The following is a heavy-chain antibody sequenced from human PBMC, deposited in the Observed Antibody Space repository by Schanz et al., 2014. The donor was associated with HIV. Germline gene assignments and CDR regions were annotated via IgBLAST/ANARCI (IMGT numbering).Heavy chain of an antibody. CDR3: AKRRDSGYAYFDY. CDR1: GFTFSTYR. J-gene: IGHJ4*02. Sequence: EVLLVESGGGLVKPGGSLRLSCAASGFTFSTYRMNWVRQAPGKGLEWVAFISATGAYMYYADSVKGRFTISRDNSKNTLYLQMNSLRAEDTAVYYCAKRRDSGYAYFDYWGQGTLVTVSS. V-gene: IGHV3-21*01. D-gene: IGHD1-1*01. CDR2: ISATGAYM.